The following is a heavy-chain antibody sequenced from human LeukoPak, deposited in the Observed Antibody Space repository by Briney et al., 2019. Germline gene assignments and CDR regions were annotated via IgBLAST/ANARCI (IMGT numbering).Heavy chain of an antibody. D-gene: IGHD3-22*01. CDR3: ARDYYDSSGYPGFDY. CDR2: ICYSGST. Sequence: SETLSLTCTVSGGSISSGDYYWSWIRQPPGKGLEWIGYICYSGSTYYNPSLKSRVTISVDTSKNQFSLKLSSVTAADTAVYYCARDYYDSSGYPGFDYWGQGTLVTVSS. V-gene: IGHV4-30-4*01. J-gene: IGHJ4*02. CDR1: GGSISSGDYY.